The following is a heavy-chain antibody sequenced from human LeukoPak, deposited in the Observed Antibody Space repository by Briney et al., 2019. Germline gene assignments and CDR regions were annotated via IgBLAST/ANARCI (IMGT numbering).Heavy chain of an antibody. D-gene: IGHD2-15*01. CDR1: GCTFSSYA. V-gene: IGHV1-69*11. J-gene: IGHJ5*02. CDR2: MIPILGTA. CDR3: ARSIVVVVAALNWFDP. Sequence: GTSVKVSCKASGCTFSSYANSWVRQAPGQGLEWMGRMIPILGTANNAQKFQGRVTITTDESTSTAYMELSSLRSEDTAVYYCARSIVVVVAALNWFDPWGQGTLVTVSS.